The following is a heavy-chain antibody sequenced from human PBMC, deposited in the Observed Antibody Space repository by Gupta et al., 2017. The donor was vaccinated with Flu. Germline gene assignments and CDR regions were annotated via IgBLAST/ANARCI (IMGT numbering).Heavy chain of an antibody. J-gene: IGHJ1*01. Sequence: QVQLQQWGAGLLKPAETLSLTCAVYGGTFSGYSWTWIRQPPGQGLEWIGDINYSGGTNHNPSLKSRVTISVDTSNNQFSLRLYSVTAADTAMYYCARGRSGWQKGGMDFQHWGQGTLVTVSS. D-gene: IGHD6-19*01. CDR3: ARGRSGWQKGGMDFQH. V-gene: IGHV4-34*01. CDR1: GGTFSGYS. CDR2: INYSGGT.